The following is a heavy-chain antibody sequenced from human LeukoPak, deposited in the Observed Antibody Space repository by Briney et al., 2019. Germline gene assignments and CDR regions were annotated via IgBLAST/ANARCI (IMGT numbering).Heavy chain of an antibody. CDR2: IIPIFGTA. V-gene: IGHV1-69*01. D-gene: IGHD6-19*01. CDR3: AKSHSSGWYYYFDY. CDR1: GGTFISYA. J-gene: IGHJ4*02. Sequence: SVKVSCKASGGTFISYAISWVRQAPGQGLEWMGGIIPIFGTANYAQKFQGRVTITADESTSTAYMELSSLRSEDTAVYYCAKSHSSGWYYYFDYWGQGTLVTVSS.